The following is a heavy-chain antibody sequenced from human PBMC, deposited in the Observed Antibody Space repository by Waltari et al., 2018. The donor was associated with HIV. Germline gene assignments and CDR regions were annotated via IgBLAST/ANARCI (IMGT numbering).Heavy chain of an antibody. D-gene: IGHD3-10*01. CDR1: GFIVTDAW. CDR2: IKRNSDGGTI. V-gene: IGHV3-15*01. CDR3: TASGV. J-gene: IGHJ6*02. Sequence: EVQLVESGGGLVKPGGSLGLSCAASGFIVTDAWMTWVRQAPGKGLEWVGRIKRNSDGGTIDYAAPVKGRFTILRDDSKNMLHLQMNNLKTEDTAVYYCTASGVWGQGTTVTVSS.